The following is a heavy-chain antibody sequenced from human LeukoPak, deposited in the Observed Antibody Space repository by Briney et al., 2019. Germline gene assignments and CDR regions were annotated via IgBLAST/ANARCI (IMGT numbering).Heavy chain of an antibody. CDR2: INPDGSAK. D-gene: IGHD2-15*01. CDR1: GITFSSSW. J-gene: IGHJ3*02. CDR3: ARGRDLVVVADDAFDI. V-gene: IGHV3-7*02. Sequence: PGGSLRLSCVASGITFSSSWMSWVRQAPGKGLEWVANINPDGSAKLYVDSVKGRFTISRDNAENSLYLQMASPRAEDTAVYYCARGRDLVVVADDAFDIWGQGTMVTVSS.